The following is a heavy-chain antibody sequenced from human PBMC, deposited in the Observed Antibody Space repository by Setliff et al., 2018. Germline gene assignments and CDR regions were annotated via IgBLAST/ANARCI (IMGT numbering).Heavy chain of an antibody. Sequence: SETLSLTCSASGVDVIERLYSWSWVRQSPGKGLEWIGTRYYTGTTFYNPTLESRVAVSLDASEKKFSLNLRSVTTADTAVYYCAGYFYPPDFFAHWGQGLLVTVSS. V-gene: IGHV4-39*01. CDR3: AGYFYPPDFFAH. CDR1: GVDVIERLYS. CDR2: RYYTGTT. D-gene: IGHD3-3*01. J-gene: IGHJ4*02.